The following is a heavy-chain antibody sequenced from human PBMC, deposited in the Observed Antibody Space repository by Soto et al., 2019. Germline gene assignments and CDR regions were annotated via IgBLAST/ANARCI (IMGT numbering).Heavy chain of an antibody. CDR3: ARHNSSGYDAFDI. CDR1: GYSFTSYW. J-gene: IGHJ3*02. D-gene: IGHD3-22*01. Sequence: LGESLKISCKGSGYSFTSYWIGWVRQMPGKGLEWMGIIYPGDSDTRYSPSFQGQVTISADKSISTAYLQWSSLKASDTAMYYCARHNSSGYDAFDIWGQGTMVTVSS. CDR2: IYPGDSDT. V-gene: IGHV5-51*01.